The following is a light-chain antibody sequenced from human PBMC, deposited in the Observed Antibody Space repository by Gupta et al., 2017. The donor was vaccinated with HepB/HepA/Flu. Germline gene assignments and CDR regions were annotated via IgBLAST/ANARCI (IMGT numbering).Light chain of an antibody. J-gene: IGKJ2*04. CDR2: TAT. CDR3: QQSYEVPSS. Sequence: DIQMTQPPSSLSASVGDRVTITCRASQSITTFLNWYQHKSGKAPKLLIDTATNLKSGVPSRFAGSGFGTDFTLTINSIQPEDFAIYFCQQSYEVPSSFGQGTKLEIK. CDR1: QSITTF. V-gene: IGKV1-39*01.